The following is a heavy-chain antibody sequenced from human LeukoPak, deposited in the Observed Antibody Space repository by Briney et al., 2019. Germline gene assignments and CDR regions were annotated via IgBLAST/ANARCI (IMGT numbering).Heavy chain of an antibody. V-gene: IGHV1-18*01. J-gene: IGHJ4*02. CDR3: ARPAAGGTFDY. Sequence: GASVTVSCKSSGYTFTTYGISWVRQAPGQGLEWMGWISGYNDNAKYAQKLQGRVTMTTDTSTSTAYMELRSLRSDDTAVYYCARPAAGGTFDYWGQGTLVTVSS. CDR1: GYTFTTYG. D-gene: IGHD6-13*01. CDR2: ISGYNDNA.